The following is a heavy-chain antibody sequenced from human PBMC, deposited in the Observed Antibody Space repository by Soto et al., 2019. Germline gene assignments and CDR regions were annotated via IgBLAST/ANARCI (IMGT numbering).Heavy chain of an antibody. CDR2: IRGSGDRT. CDR3: ARGLTVTAWGWLDP. V-gene: IGHV3-23*01. Sequence: GGPLRLSCADFGFALISYALSWVRQAPGKGLEWISTIRGSGDRTYYADSVKGRFTVSRDNSKGTLSLQMDILSADDSAVYYCARGLTVTAWGWLDP. J-gene: IGHJ5*02. CDR1: GFALISYA. D-gene: IGHD2-21*02.